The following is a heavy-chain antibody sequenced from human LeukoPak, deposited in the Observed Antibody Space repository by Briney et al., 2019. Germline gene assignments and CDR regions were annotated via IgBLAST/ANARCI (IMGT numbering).Heavy chain of an antibody. J-gene: IGHJ3*02. V-gene: IGHV1-69*06. CDR1: GGTFSSYA. CDR3: ARIGGGSYDAFDI. CDR2: IIPIFGTA. Sequence: SVKVSCTASGGTFSSYAISWVRQAPGQGLEWMGGIIPIFGTANYAQNFQGRVTITADSSTSTAYMELSSLRSEDTAVYYCARIGGGSYDAFDIWGQGTMVTVSS. D-gene: IGHD1-26*01.